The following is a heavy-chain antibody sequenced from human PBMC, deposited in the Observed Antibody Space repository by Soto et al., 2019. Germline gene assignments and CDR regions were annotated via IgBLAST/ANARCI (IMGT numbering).Heavy chain of an antibody. Sequence: PSETLCLPCAVFGGSFRGYCWSWIRQPPRKELERIGEINHSGSTNYNASLKSRVTISVDTSKNQFSLKLSSVTAADTAVYYCARGSGDSAAAGSGDFDYWGKGTLVTVSS. D-gene: IGHD6-13*01. CDR1: GGSFRGYC. V-gene: IGHV4-34*01. CDR3: ARGSGDSAAAGSGDFDY. CDR2: INHSGST. J-gene: IGHJ4*02.